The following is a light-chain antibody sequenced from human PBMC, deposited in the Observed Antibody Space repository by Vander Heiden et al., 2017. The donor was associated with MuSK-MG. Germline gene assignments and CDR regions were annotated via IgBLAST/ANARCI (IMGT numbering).Light chain of an antibody. CDR2: DAS. V-gene: IGKV3-11*01. J-gene: IGKJ1*01. Sequence: EIVLTQSPATLSLSPGERATLSCRASQSVSSYLAWYQQKPGQAPRLLIYDASNRATGIPARFSGSGSGTDFTLTISSLEPEDFAVYYCQQRGNWPPTWTFAQGTKVEIK. CDR1: QSVSSY. CDR3: QQRGNWPPTWT.